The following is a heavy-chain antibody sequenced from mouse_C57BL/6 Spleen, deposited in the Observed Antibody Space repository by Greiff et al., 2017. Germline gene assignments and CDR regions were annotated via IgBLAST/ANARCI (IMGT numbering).Heavy chain of an antibody. CDR3: ARWAGNYVDY. Sequence: QVQLQQSGAELVMPGASVKLSCKASGYTFTSYWMHWVKQRPGQGLEWIGEIDPSDSYTNYNQKFKGKSTLTVDKSSSTAYMQLSSLTSEDSAVYYCARWAGNYVDYWGQGTTLTVSS. CDR2: IDPSDSYT. J-gene: IGHJ2*01. D-gene: IGHD3-3*01. V-gene: IGHV1-69*01. CDR1: GYTFTSYW.